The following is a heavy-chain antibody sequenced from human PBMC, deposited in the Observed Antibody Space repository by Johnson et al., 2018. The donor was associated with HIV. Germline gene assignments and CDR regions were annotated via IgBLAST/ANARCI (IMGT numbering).Heavy chain of an antibody. V-gene: IGHV3-9*01. CDR1: GFTFDDYA. CDR3: AFPTGATTAFDI. Sequence: VQLVQSGGGLVQPGRSLRLSCAASGFTFDDYAMHWVRQAPGKGLEWVSGISWNGGRTGYADSVKGRFTISRDNAKNSLYLQMNSLRAEDTAVYYCAFPTGATTAFDIWGQGTMVTVS. D-gene: IGHD5-24*01. J-gene: IGHJ3*02. CDR2: ISWNGGRT.